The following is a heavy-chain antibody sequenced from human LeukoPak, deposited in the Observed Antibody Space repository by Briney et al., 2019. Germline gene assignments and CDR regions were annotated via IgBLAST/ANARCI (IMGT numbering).Heavy chain of an antibody. Sequence: ASVKVSCKASGYTFTSYGISWVRQATGQGLEWMGWMNPNSGNTGYAQKFQGRVTITRNTSISTAYMELSSLRSEDTAVYYCARDRDADAFDIRGQGTMVTVSS. CDR2: MNPNSGNT. J-gene: IGHJ3*02. V-gene: IGHV1-8*03. CDR3: ARDRDADAFDI. CDR1: GYTFTSYG.